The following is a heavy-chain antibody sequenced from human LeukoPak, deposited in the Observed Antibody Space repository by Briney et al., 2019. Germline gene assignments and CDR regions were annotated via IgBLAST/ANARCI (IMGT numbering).Heavy chain of an antibody. CDR2: IYYSGST. Sequence: PSETLSLTCTVSGASIRSGDYYWSWIRQPPGKGLEWVGYIYYSGSTHYNPSLMSRVTISVDTSKNRFSLKLSSVTAADTAVYYCARDSSPGPYSSGWSYGMDVWGLGTTVTVSS. D-gene: IGHD6-19*01. V-gene: IGHV4-30-4*01. CDR1: GASIRSGDYY. J-gene: IGHJ6*02. CDR3: ARDSSPGPYSSGWSYGMDV.